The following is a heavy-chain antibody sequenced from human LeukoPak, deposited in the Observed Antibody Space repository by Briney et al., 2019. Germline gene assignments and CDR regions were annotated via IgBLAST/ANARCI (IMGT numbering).Heavy chain of an antibody. Sequence: SETLSLTCAVYGGSFSGYYWSWIRQPPGKGPEWIGEINHSGSTNYNPSLKSRVTISVDTSKNQFSLKLSSVTAADTAVYYCARCRDGYNPIDYWGQGTLATVSS. V-gene: IGHV4-34*01. CDR1: GGSFSGYY. CDR2: INHSGST. CDR3: ARCRDGYNPIDY. D-gene: IGHD5-24*01. J-gene: IGHJ4*02.